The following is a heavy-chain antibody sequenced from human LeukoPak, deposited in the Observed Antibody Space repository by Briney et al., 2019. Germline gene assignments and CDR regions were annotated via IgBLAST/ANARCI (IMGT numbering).Heavy chain of an antibody. Sequence: ASVKVSCKASGYTFTSYAMHWVRQAPGQRLEWMGWINAGNGNTKYSQKFQGRVTITRDTSASTAYMELSSLRSEDTAAYYCARDPWRFGELSIDYWGQGTLVTVSS. V-gene: IGHV1-3*01. CDR1: GYTFTSYA. CDR2: INAGNGNT. CDR3: ARDPWRFGELSIDY. D-gene: IGHD3-10*01. J-gene: IGHJ4*02.